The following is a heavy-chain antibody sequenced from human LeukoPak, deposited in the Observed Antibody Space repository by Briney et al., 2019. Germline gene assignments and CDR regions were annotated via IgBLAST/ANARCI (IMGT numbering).Heavy chain of an antibody. V-gene: IGHV3-11*05. D-gene: IGHD2-2*01. J-gene: IGHJ3*02. CDR2: ISSSSSYT. CDR3: ARADIYCSSTSCYSGFAAFDI. CDR1: GFTFSDCY. Sequence: GGSLRLSCAASGFTFSDCYMSWIRQAPGKGLEWVSYISSSSSYTNYADSVKGRFTISRDNAKNSLYLQMNSLRAEDTAVYYCARADIYCSSTSCYSGFAAFDIWGQGTMVTVSS.